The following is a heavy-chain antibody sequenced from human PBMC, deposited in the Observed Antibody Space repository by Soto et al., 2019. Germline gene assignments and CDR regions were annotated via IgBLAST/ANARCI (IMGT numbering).Heavy chain of an antibody. Sequence: GGSLRLSCAASGFTFSSYWMSWVRQAPGKGLEWVANIKQDGSEKYYVDSVKGRFTISRDNAKNSLYLQMNSLRAEDTAVYYCARESYDSSGYYYSNAFDIWGQGTMVTVSS. V-gene: IGHV3-7*03. CDR2: IKQDGSEK. J-gene: IGHJ3*02. CDR1: GFTFSSYW. D-gene: IGHD3-22*01. CDR3: ARESYDSSGYYYSNAFDI.